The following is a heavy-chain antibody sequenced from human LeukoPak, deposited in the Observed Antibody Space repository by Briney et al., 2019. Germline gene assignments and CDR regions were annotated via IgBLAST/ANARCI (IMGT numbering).Heavy chain of an antibody. CDR2: IYSGGKT. V-gene: IGHV3-53*01. D-gene: IGHD1-1*01. CDR1: GLTVSGTY. CDR3: AKELERRFDY. Sequence: GGSLRLSCAASGLTVSGTYMSWVRQAPGKGLEWVSVIYSGGKTYYADSVKGRFTISRDNSKNTLYLQMNSLRAEDTAVYYCAKELERRFDYWGQGTLVTVSS. J-gene: IGHJ4*02.